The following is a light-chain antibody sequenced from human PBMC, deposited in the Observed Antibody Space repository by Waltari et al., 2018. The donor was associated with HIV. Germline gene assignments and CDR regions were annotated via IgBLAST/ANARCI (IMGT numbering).Light chain of an antibody. CDR3: LQDFEYPWT. CDR2: AST. V-gene: IGKV1-6*02. J-gene: IGKJ1*01. Sequence: AVQMTQSPSSVSGSLGGRVTISCRASQGIRNDLSWFQMKPGGAPKLLIYASTILQTGVPPRFSGSASGTEFTLTISNLQSEDFATYFCLQDFEYPWTFGQGTTVE. CDR1: QGIRND.